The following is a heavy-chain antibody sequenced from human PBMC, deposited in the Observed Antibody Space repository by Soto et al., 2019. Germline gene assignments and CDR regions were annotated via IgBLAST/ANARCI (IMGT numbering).Heavy chain of an antibody. CDR3: AANGGNYFGLDV. D-gene: IGHD2-8*01. CDR1: DNTFTHYG. Sequence: SVKVSCKASDNTFTHYGINWVRQAPGQGLEWMGWIGGYNGNTKYAQKFQDRVTMTADTSTRTASMEVRSLTSDDTGVYFCAANGGNYFGLDVSGQGTTVTVSS. CDR2: IGGYNGNT. V-gene: IGHV1-18*01. J-gene: IGHJ6*02.